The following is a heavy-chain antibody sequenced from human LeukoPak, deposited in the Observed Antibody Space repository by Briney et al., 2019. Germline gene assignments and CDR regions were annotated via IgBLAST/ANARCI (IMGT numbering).Heavy chain of an antibody. CDR2: IYHSGST. CDR1: GGSISSSSYY. J-gene: IGHJ3*02. Sequence: SETLSLTCTVSGGSISSSSYYWGWIRQPPGKGLEWIGSIYHSGSTYYNPSLKSRVTISVDTSKNQFSLKLSSVTAADTAVYYCARGCTNGVCYSPAPALGTADDAFDIWGQGTMVTVSS. V-gene: IGHV4-39*07. CDR3: ARGCTNGVCYSPAPALGTADDAFDI. D-gene: IGHD2-8*01.